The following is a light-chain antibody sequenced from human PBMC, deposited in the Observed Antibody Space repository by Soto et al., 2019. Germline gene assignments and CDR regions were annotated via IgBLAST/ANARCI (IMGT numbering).Light chain of an antibody. J-gene: IGKJ5*01. V-gene: IGKV1-33*01. CDR2: DAS. CDR1: HDISYY. Sequence: EIEVSQSRSCLSESVGYTVNMSCLASHDISYYLTWYQQKPGNALILLIYDASNFHPGVPSRFSGSGSGTEFSFNIPILQPEDVATYYCQQSDFLPITFGQGTRLEI. CDR3: QQSDFLPIT.